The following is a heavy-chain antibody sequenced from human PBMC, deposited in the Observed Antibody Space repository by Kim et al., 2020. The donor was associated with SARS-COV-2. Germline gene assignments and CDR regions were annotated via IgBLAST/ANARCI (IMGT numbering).Heavy chain of an antibody. Sequence: KSRVTRSVDTSKNQFSLKLSSVTAAETAVYYCARAPRGDFWSGSGYGMDVWGQGTTVTVSS. CDR3: ARAPRGDFWSGSGYGMDV. J-gene: IGHJ6*02. V-gene: IGHV4-34*01. D-gene: IGHD3-3*01.